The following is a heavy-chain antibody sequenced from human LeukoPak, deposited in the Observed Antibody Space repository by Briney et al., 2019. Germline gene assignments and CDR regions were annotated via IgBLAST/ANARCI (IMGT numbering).Heavy chain of an antibody. CDR1: GYSFTSHW. Sequence: GESLKISCKGSGYSFTSHWIGWVRQMPGKGLEWMGIIYPGDSDTRYSPSFQGQVTISADKSISTAYLQWSSLKASDTAMYYCARRSIVGATRGNWFDPSSQGTLVTVSS. CDR2: IYPGDSDT. J-gene: IGHJ5*02. V-gene: IGHV5-51*01. CDR3: ARRSIVGATRGNWFDP. D-gene: IGHD1-26*01.